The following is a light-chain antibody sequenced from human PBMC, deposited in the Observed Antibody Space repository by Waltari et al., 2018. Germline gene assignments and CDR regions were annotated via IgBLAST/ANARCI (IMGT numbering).Light chain of an antibody. V-gene: IGLV1-40*01. CDR3: HSFDSSLSTGVV. CDR2: GNS. Sequence: QSVLTQPPSVSGAPGQRVTISCTGTSSNIGAGHDVHWYQQFPGTAPKLLIYGNSNRPSGVPDRFSGSKSDTSASLTITVLQAEDEADYFCHSFDSSLSTGVVFGGGTKVTVL. J-gene: IGLJ2*01. CDR1: SSNIGAGHD.